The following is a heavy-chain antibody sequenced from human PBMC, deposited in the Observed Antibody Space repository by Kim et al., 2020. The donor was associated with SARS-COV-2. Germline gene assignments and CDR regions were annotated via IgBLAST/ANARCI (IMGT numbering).Heavy chain of an antibody. CDR3: GSRTPNGTVVGVVDY. V-gene: IGHV3-48*03. D-gene: IGHD3-22*01. CDR2: ISSGGETV. Sequence: GGSLRLSCAASGITFSRYEMNWVRQAPGKGLEWLSYISSGGETVFYADSVKGRFSISRDNAKNSLYLQMNRLRAEDTGFYYCGSRTPNGTVVGVVDYWGQGTLVTVSS. J-gene: IGHJ4*02. CDR1: GITFSRYE.